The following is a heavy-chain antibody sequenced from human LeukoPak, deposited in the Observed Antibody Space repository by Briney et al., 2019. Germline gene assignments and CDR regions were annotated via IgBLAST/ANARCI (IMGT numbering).Heavy chain of an antibody. CDR2: IYSTGSA. V-gene: IGHV4-59*08. CDR3: ARHRDYYDT. CDR1: GSSINNNF. D-gene: IGHD3-22*01. J-gene: IGHJ4*01. Sequence: SETLSLTCTVSGSSINNNFWTWIRQPPGKGLEWIGHIYSTGSANYNPSLKSRVLISGDTSKNQISLKLTSVTAADTAVYFCARHRDYYDTWGHGALVTVSS.